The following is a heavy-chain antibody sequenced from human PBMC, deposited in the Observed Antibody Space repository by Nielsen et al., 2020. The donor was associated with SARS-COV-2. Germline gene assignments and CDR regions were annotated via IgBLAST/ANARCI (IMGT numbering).Heavy chain of an antibody. J-gene: IGHJ6*02. CDR2: INSDGSST. V-gene: IGHV3-74*01. D-gene: IGHD2-2*01. CDR3: ARDVIVVVPATPQRGVYYYYYGMDV. CDR1: GFTFSSYW. Sequence: GGSLRLSCAASGFTFSSYWMHWVRQAPGKGLVWVSRINSDGSSTSYADSVKGRFTISRDNAKNTLYLQMNSLRAEDTAVYYCARDVIVVVPATPQRGVYYYYYGMDVWGQGTTVTVSS.